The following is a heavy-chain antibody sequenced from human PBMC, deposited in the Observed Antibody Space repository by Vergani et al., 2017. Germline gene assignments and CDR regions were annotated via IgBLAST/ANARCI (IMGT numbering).Heavy chain of an antibody. CDR1: GFTVSSNY. CDR3: AKDMEQQLPCLFDY. CDR2: IYSGGST. J-gene: IGHJ4*02. Sequence: EVQLVETGGGLIQPGGSLRLSCAASGFTVSSNYMSWVRQAPGKGLEWVSVIYSGGSTYYADSVKGRFTISRDNSKNTLYLQMNSLRAEDTAVYYCAKDMEQQLPCLFDYWGQGTLVTVSS. V-gene: IGHV3-53*02. D-gene: IGHD6-13*01.